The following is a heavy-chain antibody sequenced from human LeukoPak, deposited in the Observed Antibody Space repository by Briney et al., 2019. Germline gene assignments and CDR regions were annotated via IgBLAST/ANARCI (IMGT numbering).Heavy chain of an antibody. V-gene: IGHV4-38-2*02. J-gene: IGHJ4*02. CDR3: ARYITAGQYYFDY. D-gene: IGHD1-14*01. CDR2: IFQSGST. Sequence: SETLSLTCTVSGYSISSGYYWGWIRQPPGKGLEWIGSIFQSGSTYYNPSLKSRVTISIDTSKNQFSLRLSSVTAADTAVYYCARYITAGQYYFDYWGQGTLVTVSS. CDR1: GYSISSGYY.